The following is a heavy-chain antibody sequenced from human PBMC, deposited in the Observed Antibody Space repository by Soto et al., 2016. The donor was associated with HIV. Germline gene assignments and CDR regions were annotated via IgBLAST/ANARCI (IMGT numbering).Heavy chain of an antibody. CDR1: GYTFTGYY. V-gene: IGHV1-2*02. J-gene: IGHJ4*02. CDR3: ARDHPGYYDSSGYVDY. D-gene: IGHD3-22*01. Sequence: QVQLVQSGAEVKKPGASVRVSCKASGYTFTGYYMHWVRQAPGQGLEWMGWINPNSGGTNYAQKFQGRVTMTRDTSISTAYMELSRLRSDDTAVYYCARDHPGYYDSSGYVDYVGPGNAWSPSP. CDR2: INPNSGGT.